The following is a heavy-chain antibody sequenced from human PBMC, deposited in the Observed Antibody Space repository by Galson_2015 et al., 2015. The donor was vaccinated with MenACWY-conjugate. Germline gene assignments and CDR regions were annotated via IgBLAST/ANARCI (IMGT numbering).Heavy chain of an antibody. CDR1: GDSFNTYR. Sequence: SVKVSCKASGDSFNTYRFNWIRQAPGQGPEWLGGIIPVFHTTDYAQRFQGRLTITADESTSTVYMELSSLRSDDTAIYYCARTGGDYEQRTFFDYWGQGTLVTVSS. V-gene: IGHV1-69*13. CDR3: ARTGGDYEQRTFFDY. CDR2: IIPVFHTT. D-gene: IGHD4-17*01. J-gene: IGHJ4*02.